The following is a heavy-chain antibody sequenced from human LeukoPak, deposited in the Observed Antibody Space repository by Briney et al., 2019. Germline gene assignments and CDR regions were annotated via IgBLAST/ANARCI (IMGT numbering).Heavy chain of an antibody. Sequence: ASVKVSCKASGYTFTSYGISWVRQAPGQGLEWMGWISAYNGNTNYAQKLQGRVTRTTDTSTSTAYMELRSLRSDDTAVYYCARDRVPYDYVWGSYRYSAFDIWGQGTMVTVAS. CDR2: ISAYNGNT. D-gene: IGHD3-16*02. J-gene: IGHJ3*02. CDR3: ARDRVPYDYVWGSYRYSAFDI. V-gene: IGHV1-18*01. CDR1: GYTFTSYG.